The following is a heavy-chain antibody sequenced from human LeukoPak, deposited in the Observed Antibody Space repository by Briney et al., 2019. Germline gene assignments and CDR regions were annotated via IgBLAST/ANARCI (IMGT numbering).Heavy chain of an antibody. CDR1: GFTFSSYG. CDR3: AKAGYYYDSSGYYDYYYYMDV. V-gene: IGHV3-23*01. J-gene: IGHJ6*03. Sequence: GGSLRLSCAASGFTFSSYGMSWVRQAPGKGLEWVPAISGSGGSTYYADSVKGRFTISRDNSKNTLYLQMNSLRAEDTAVYYCAKAGYYYDSSGYYDYYYYMDVWGKGTTVTISS. D-gene: IGHD3-22*01. CDR2: ISGSGGST.